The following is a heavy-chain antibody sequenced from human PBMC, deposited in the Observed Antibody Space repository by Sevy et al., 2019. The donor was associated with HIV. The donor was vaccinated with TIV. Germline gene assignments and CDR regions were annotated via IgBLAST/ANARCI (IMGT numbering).Heavy chain of an antibody. CDR3: ARDCSSTTCLWGLDV. CDR2: IKREGSEK. CDR1: GFTFSNYW. D-gene: IGHD2-2*01. V-gene: IGHV3-7*03. Sequence: GGSLRLSCAASGFTFSNYWMSWVRQAPGKGLEWVAHIKREGSEKYYVDSVKGRFSISRDNPKNSLYLQMNSLRAEDTAAYYCARDCSSTTCLWGLDVWGQGTTVTVS. J-gene: IGHJ6*02.